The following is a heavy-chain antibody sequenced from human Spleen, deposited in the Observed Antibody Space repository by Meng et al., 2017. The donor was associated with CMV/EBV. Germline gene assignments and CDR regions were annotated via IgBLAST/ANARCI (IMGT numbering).Heavy chain of an antibody. CDR1: GYTFIGYD. J-gene: IGHJ6*02. D-gene: IGHD4-17*01. Sequence: ASVKVSCKASGYTFIGYDLHWVRQAPGQGLEWMGWINPKSGGTNYAQRFQGRVTMTTDTSTSTAYMELSRLRSDDTAVYYCAAYYGDYPYYYYYGMDVWGQGTTVTVSS. CDR3: AAYYGDYPYYYYYGMDV. CDR2: INPKSGGT. V-gene: IGHV1-2*02.